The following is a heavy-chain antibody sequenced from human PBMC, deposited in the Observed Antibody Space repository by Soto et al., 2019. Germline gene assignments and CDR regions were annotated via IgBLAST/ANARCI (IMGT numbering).Heavy chain of an antibody. D-gene: IGHD6-13*01. J-gene: IGHJ6*02. CDR3: ARAAQYSSSWSSYYYYYYGMDV. Sequence: QVQLVQSGAEVKKPGASVKVSCKASGYTFTSYGISWVRQAPGQGLEWMGWISAYNGNTNYAQKLQGRVTMTTDTSTSTAYMELRSLRSDDTAVYYCARAAQYSSSWSSYYYYYYGMDVWGQGTTVTVSS. CDR2: ISAYNGNT. V-gene: IGHV1-18*01. CDR1: GYTFTSYG.